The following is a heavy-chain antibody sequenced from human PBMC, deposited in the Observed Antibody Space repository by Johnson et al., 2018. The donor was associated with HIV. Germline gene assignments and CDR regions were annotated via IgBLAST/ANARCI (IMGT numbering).Heavy chain of an antibody. CDR1: GITVNTNY. D-gene: IGHD4-23*01. CDR2: INGDGSRT. Sequence: VQLVESGGGLVQSGESLRLSCAASGITVNTNYMSWVRRAPGKGLVWVSRINGDGSRTSYADSVKGRFTIARDNAKNTVYLQMNSLRAEDTAVYYCAKVGATVVTPRGEAFDIWGQGAMVTVSS. CDR3: AKVGATVVTPRGEAFDI. V-gene: IGHV3-74*02. J-gene: IGHJ3*02.